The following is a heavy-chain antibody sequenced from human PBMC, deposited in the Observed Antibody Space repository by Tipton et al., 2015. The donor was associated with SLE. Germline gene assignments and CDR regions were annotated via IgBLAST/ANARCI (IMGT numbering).Heavy chain of an antibody. CDR3: VKDMSTIAGRDYYFDF. V-gene: IGHV3-43*01. CDR1: GFTFSSYS. D-gene: IGHD2-21*01. J-gene: IGHJ2*01. CDR2: ISWEGIST. Sequence: SLRLSCAASGFTFSSYSMNWVRQAPGKGLEWVSLISWEGISTYYADSVRGRFTISRDNSKNSLYLQMDSLRAEDTAVYYCVKDMSTIAGRDYYFDFWGRGTLVTVSS.